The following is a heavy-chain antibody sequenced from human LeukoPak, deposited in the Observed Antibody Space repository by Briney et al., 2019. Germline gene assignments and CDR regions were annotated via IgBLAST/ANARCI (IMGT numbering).Heavy chain of an antibody. J-gene: IGHJ4*02. Sequence: PGRSLRLSCAASGFTFSSYGMNWVRQAPGKGLEWVAVIWYDGSNKDYADSVKGRFTISRDNSKNTLYLQMNSLRAEDTAVYYCARDGAQGYSGSYYSDYWGQGTLVTVSS. V-gene: IGHV3-33*01. D-gene: IGHD1-26*01. CDR2: IWYDGSNK. CDR1: GFTFSSYG. CDR3: ARDGAQGYSGSYYSDY.